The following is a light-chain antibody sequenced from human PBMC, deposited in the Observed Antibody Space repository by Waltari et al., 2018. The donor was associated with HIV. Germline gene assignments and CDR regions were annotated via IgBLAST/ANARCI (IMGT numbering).Light chain of an antibody. CDR3: CSYAGSSTLV. V-gene: IGLV2-23*02. Sequence: QSALTQTASVSGSPGQSITISCTGTSSDVGSYNLVSWYQQHTGKAPKLMIYEVSKRPSGVSNRFSGSKSGNTASLTISGLQAEDEADYYCCSYAGSSTLVFGGGTKLTVL. CDR2: EVS. CDR1: SSDVGSYNL. J-gene: IGLJ3*02.